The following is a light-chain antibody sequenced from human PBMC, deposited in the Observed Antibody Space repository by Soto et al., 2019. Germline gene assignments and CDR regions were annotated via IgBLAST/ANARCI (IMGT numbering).Light chain of an antibody. V-gene: IGKV1-39*01. CDR2: AAS. CDR3: QQSYSTPIT. Sequence: DIQMTQSPSSLSASVGDRVTITCRASQSISGYLNWYQQNPGKAPKLLISAASSLQSGVPSRFSGSGSGTAFTLTISNLQPEDFATYYCQQSYSTPITFGQGTRLE. CDR1: QSISGY. J-gene: IGKJ5*01.